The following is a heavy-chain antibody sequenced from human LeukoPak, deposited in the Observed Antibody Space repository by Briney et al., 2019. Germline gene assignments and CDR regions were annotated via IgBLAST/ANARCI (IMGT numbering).Heavy chain of an antibody. V-gene: IGHV4-34*01. D-gene: IGHD6-13*01. Sequence: SETLSLTCAVYGGSFSGYYWSWIRQPPGKGLEWIGEINHSGSTNYNPSLKSRVTISVDTSKNQFSLKLSSVTAADTAVYYCASGIAAARWRGWGQGTLVTVSS. CDR1: GGSFSGYY. J-gene: IGHJ4*02. CDR3: ASGIAAARWRG. CDR2: INHSGST.